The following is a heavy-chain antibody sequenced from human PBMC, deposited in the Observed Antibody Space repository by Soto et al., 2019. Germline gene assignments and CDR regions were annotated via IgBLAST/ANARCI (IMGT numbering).Heavy chain of an antibody. D-gene: IGHD5-18*01. V-gene: IGHV1-69*06. CDR1: GGTFSSYA. Sequence: QVQLVQSGAEVKKPGSSVKVSCKASGGTFSSYAISWVRQAPGQGLGWMGGIIPIFATANSAQKFQGRVTITADKSTSTAYMELSSLRSEDTAVYYCARDRGVDTAMAGGYYYGMDVWGQGTTVTVSS. CDR2: IIPIFATA. J-gene: IGHJ6*02. CDR3: ARDRGVDTAMAGGYYYGMDV.